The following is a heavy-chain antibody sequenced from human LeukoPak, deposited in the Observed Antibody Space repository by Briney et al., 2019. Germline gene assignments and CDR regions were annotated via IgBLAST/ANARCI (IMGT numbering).Heavy chain of an antibody. J-gene: IGHJ3*02. Sequence: SETLSLTCTVSGGSLSSYYWSWLRQPPGKGLEWIGYIYYSGSTNYNPSLKSRVTISVDTSKNQFSLKLSSVTAADAAVYYCARAGRWEGRPHAFDIWGQGTMVTVSS. CDR3: ARAGRWEGRPHAFDI. V-gene: IGHV4-59*12. CDR2: IYYSGST. D-gene: IGHD1-26*01. CDR1: GGSLSSYY.